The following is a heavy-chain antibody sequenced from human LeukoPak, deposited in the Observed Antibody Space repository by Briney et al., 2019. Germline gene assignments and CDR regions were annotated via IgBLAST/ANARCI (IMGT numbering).Heavy chain of an antibody. V-gene: IGHV3-66*01. J-gene: IGHJ4*02. CDR2: IYSGGST. CDR3: ARASGYYYYFDY. Sequence: GGSLRLSCAASGFTFSIYAMSWVRQAPGKGLEWVSVIYSGGSTYYADSVKGRFTISRDNSKNTLYLQMNSLRAEDTAVYYCARASGYYYYFDYWGQGTLVTVSS. CDR1: GFTFSIYA. D-gene: IGHD3-22*01.